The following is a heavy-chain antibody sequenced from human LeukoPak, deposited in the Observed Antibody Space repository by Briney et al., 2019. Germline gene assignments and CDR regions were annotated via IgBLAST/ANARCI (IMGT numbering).Heavy chain of an antibody. V-gene: IGHV4-59*08. D-gene: IGHD3-16*01. Sequence: SETLSLTCTVSGGSISSYYWSWIRQPPGKGLEWIGYIYYSGSTNYNPSLKSRVTMALDTSKNQFSLKLNSVTAADTAVYYCASGGVADAFDIWGQGTMVTVSS. CDR1: GGSISSYY. CDR2: IYYSGST. J-gene: IGHJ3*02. CDR3: ASGGVADAFDI.